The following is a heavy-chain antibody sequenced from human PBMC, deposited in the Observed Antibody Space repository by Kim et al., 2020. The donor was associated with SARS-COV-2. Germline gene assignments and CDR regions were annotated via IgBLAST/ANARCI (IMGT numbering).Heavy chain of an antibody. CDR3: AKLMTTSCYSAMDV. V-gene: IGHV3-23*01. J-gene: IGHJ6*02. CDR1: EFTFSTYA. Sequence: GGSLRLSCAASEFTFSTYAVSWVRQAPGKGLEWVSGIPSSGATTYYADSVRGRFTISRDNSMNTLSLQMNSLRADDTAVYYCAKLMTTSCYSAMDVWGQGTTVTVSS. D-gene: IGHD2-2*01. CDR2: IPSSGATT.